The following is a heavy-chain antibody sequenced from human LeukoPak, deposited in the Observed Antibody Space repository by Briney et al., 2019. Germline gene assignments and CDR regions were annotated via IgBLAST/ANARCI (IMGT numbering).Heavy chain of an antibody. D-gene: IGHD2-15*01. CDR1: GYTFTSYD. CDR3: LYCSGGSCYSRAFDI. J-gene: IGHJ3*02. V-gene: IGHV1-8*01. CDR2: MNPNSGNT. Sequence: ASVKVSCKASGYTFTSYDINWVRQATGQGLEWMGWMNPNSGNTGYAQKFQGRVTMTRNTSISTAYMELSSLRSEDTAVYYCLYCSGGSCYSRAFDIWGQGTMVTVSS.